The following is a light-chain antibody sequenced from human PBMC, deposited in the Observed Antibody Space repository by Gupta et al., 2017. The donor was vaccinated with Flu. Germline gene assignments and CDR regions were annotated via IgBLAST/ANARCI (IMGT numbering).Light chain of an antibody. CDR1: QTINLNY. CDR2: AAS. Sequence: TLSLSPGERATLSCRASQTINLNYLAWFQQKSGLAPRLLTYAASTRATGIPDRFSGGGSGTDFTLTISRLEPEDFAVYYCQQYGSTRGYSFGQGTQLEIK. CDR3: QQYGSTRGYS. V-gene: IGKV3-20*01. J-gene: IGKJ2*03.